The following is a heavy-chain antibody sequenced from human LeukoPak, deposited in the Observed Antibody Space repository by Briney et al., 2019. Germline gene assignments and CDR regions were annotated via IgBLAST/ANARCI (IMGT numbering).Heavy chain of an antibody. D-gene: IGHD3-10*01. CDR3: AREAQEWFGELLYAFDI. Sequence: PSETLSLTCTVSGGSISSYYWSWIRPPAGKGLEWIGRIYTSGSTNYNPSLKSRVTMSVDTSKNQFSLKLSSVTAADTAVYYCAREAQEWFGELLYAFDIWGQGTMVTVSS. J-gene: IGHJ3*02. CDR1: GGSISSYY. CDR2: IYTSGST. V-gene: IGHV4-4*07.